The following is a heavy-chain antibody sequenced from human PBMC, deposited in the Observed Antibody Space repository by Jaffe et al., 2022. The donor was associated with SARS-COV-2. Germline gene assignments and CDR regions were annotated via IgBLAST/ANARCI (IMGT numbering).Heavy chain of an antibody. D-gene: IGHD2-21*02. CDR2: FYYTGST. Sequence: QLQLQESGPGLVKPSETLSLTCTVSGGFISSPDSYWVWVRQPPGKGLEWIGSFYYTGSTFYTPSLKSRVTISAEMSKNQFSLNLSSVTAADSAVYYCARQVTANFIFYKGMDVWGRGTTVTVSS. CDR3: ARQVTANFIFYKGMDV. V-gene: IGHV4-39*01. J-gene: IGHJ6*02. CDR1: GGFISSPDSY.